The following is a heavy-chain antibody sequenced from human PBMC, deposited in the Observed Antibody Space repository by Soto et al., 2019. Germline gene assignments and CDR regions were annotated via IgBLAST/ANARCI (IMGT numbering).Heavy chain of an antibody. CDR3: ASIGIVPEWEPDP. D-gene: IGHD1-26*01. CDR2: IYYSGST. J-gene: IGHJ5*02. Sequence: SETLSLTCTVSGGSISSGDYYWSWIRQPPGKGLEWIGYIYYSGSTYYKPSLKSRSTISVDTSKNQFSLELSSVTAADTAVYFCASIGIVPEWEPDPWGQGTLVTV. V-gene: IGHV4-30-4*01. CDR1: GGSISSGDYY.